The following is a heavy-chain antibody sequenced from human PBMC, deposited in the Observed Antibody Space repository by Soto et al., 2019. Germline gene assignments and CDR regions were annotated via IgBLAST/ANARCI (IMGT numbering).Heavy chain of an antibody. CDR1: GFTFSSYG. J-gene: IGHJ4*02. CDR3: AKLRDFVVLPAGILDY. Sequence: GGSLRLSCAASGFTFSSYGMHWVRQAPGKGLEWVAVISYDGSNKYYADSVKGRFTISRDNSKNTLYLQMNSLRTEDTAIYYCAKLRDFVVLPAGILDYWGPGTLVTLSS. D-gene: IGHD2-8*01. V-gene: IGHV3-30*18. CDR2: ISYDGSNK.